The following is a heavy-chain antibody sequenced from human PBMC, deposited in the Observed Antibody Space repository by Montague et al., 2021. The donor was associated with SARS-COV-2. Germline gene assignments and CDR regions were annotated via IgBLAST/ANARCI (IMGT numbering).Heavy chain of an antibody. D-gene: IGHD1-26*01. V-gene: IGHV2-5*02. CDR2: IYWEDDK. CDR3: AHRRGLLLSDAFDI. J-gene: IGHJ3*02. Sequence: PALVKPTQTLTLTRTFSGFSLSTSGVGVGWIRQPPGKALEWLALIYWEDDKRYSPSLKSRLTITKDTSKNQVVLTMTNMDPVDTATYYCAHRRGLLLSDAFDIWGQGTMVTVSS. CDR1: GFSLSTSGVG.